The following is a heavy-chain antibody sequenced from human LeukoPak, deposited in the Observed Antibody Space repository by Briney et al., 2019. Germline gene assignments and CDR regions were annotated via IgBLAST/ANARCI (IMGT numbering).Heavy chain of an antibody. CDR3: ARDPAYGAFDY. D-gene: IGHD4-17*01. J-gene: IGHJ4*02. CDR2: IDPHGNTK. V-gene: IGHV3-7*01. Sequence: GGSLRLSCAASGFTFSGAWMTWVRQAPGGGVEGVAKIDPHGNTKNYLLSVKGRFTISRDNARNSVYLQLNSLRAEDTSVYYCARDPAYGAFDYWGQGTLVTASS. CDR1: GFTFSGAW.